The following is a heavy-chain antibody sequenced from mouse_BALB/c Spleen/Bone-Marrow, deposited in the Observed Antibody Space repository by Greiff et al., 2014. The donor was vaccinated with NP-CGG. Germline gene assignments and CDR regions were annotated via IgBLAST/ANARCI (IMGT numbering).Heavy chain of an antibody. CDR1: RYTFTSYV. D-gene: IGHD2-14*01. CDR2: INPYNDGT. J-gene: IGHJ2*01. V-gene: IGHV1-14*01. Sequence: EVQLQQSGPELVKPGASVKMSCKASRYTFTSYVMHWVKQKPGQGLEWIGYINPYNDGTKYNEKFKGMATLTSDRSSSTAYMELSSLTSEDSAVYYCAKGGNYRYDFDYWGQGTTLTVSS. CDR3: AKGGNYRYDFDY.